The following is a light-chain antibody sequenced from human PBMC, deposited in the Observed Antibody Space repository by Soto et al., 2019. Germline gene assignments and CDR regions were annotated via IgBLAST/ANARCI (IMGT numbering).Light chain of an antibody. CDR1: QSVSSNY. CDR3: QQVDSYPRT. V-gene: IGKV3-20*01. CDR2: GAS. J-gene: IGKJ3*01. Sequence: EIVLTQSPGTLSLSPGERATLSCRASQSVSSNYLAWYQQKPGQAPRLLIYGASSRATGIPDRFSGSGSATDFTLTISRLEPEDFATYYCQQVDSYPRTFGPGTTVEI.